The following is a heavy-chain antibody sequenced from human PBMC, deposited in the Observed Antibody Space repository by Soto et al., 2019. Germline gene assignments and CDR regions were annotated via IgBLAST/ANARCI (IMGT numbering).Heavy chain of an antibody. CDR1: GGSFSGYY. D-gene: IGHD3-22*01. J-gene: IGHJ4*02. CDR2: INHSGNT. Sequence: SETLSLTCAVHGGSFSGYYWTWIRQPPGTGLEWIGEINHSGNTNYNPSPKSRVTISVDTAKYQCSLKLSSVTAADTAVYYCARVNTMIVVAFDYWGQGTLVTVSS. V-gene: IGHV4-34*01. CDR3: ARVNTMIVVAFDY.